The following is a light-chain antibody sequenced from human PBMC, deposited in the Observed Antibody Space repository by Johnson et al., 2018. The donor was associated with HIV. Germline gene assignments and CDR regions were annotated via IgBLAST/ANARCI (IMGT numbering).Light chain of an antibody. Sequence: QSVLTQPPSVSAAPGQKVTISCSGSSSNIGNNYVSWYQQLPGTAPKLLIYDNNKRPSGIPDRFSGSKSGTSATLGITGLQTGDEADYYCGTWDSSLRKVFATGTK. CDR3: GTWDSSLRKV. J-gene: IGLJ1*01. CDR2: DNN. V-gene: IGLV1-51*01. CDR1: SSNIGNNY.